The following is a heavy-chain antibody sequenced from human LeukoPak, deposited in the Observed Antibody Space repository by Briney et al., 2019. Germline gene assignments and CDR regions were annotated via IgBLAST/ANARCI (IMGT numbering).Heavy chain of an antibody. CDR2: IKQDGSEK. J-gene: IGHJ3*02. D-gene: IGHD5-18*01. Sequence: PGGSLRLSCAASGFTLSSYWMSWVRQAPGKGLEWVANIKQDGSEKYYVDSVKGRFTISRDNAKNSLYLQMNSLRAEDTAVYYCAREADTAMVGDAFDIWRQGTMVTVSS. CDR3: AREADTAMVGDAFDI. V-gene: IGHV3-7*01. CDR1: GFTLSSYW.